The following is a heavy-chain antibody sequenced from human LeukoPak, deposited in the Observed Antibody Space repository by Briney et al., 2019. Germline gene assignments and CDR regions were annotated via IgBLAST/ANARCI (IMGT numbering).Heavy chain of an antibody. CDR2: MNPNNNNV. J-gene: IGHJ5*02. CDR3: ARGAFLPQYRRDFDP. CDR1: GYTFTSYA. D-gene: IGHD2/OR15-2a*01. V-gene: IGHV1-8*01. Sequence: ASVTVSCKASGYTFTSYAINWVSQATGQGLEWMGWMNPNNNNVGYAQKFQGRVTMTRDTSISTAYMELGSLTSEDTAVYYCARGAFLPQYRRDFDPWGQGTLVTVSS.